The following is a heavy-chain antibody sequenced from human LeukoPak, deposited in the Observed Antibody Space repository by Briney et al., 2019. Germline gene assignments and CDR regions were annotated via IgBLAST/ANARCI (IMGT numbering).Heavy chain of an antibody. Sequence: PSGTLSLTCTVSGGSISSYHWSWIRQPPGKGLEWIGYIYYSGSTNYNPSLKSRVTISVDASKNQFSLKLSSVTAADTAVYYCARSLSIFGVVPYWYFDPWGRGTLVTVSS. J-gene: IGHJ2*01. CDR2: IYYSGST. CDR1: GGSISSYH. CDR3: ARSLSIFGVVPYWYFDP. V-gene: IGHV4-59*01. D-gene: IGHD3-3*01.